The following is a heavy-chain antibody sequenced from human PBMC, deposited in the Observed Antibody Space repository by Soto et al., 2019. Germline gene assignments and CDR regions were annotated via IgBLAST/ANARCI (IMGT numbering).Heavy chain of an antibody. CDR1: GGSISSGGFS. J-gene: IGHJ4*02. V-gene: IGHV4-30-2*01. Sequence: QLQLQESGSGLVKPSQTLSLTCAVSGGSISSGGFSWNWIRQPPGKGLEWIGYIYHSGSTYNSPSVKSRVTISVDRAKNQFSLKLSSVTAADTAVYYCARGLEVIAATPQWDYWGQGTLVTVSS. CDR2: IYHSGST. CDR3: ARGLEVIAATPQWDY. D-gene: IGHD2-15*01.